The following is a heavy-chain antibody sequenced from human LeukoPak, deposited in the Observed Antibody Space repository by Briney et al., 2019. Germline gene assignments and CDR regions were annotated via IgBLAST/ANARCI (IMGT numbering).Heavy chain of an antibody. D-gene: IGHD1-26*01. Sequence: GGSLRLSCAASGFTFSNYWIHCVRQVPGKGLVWVSRIQSDGITTNFADSVKGRFTMSRDNAENTVYLQMSSLRVEDTAVYYCARDGPWERVDFDYWGQGTLVTVSS. J-gene: IGHJ4*02. V-gene: IGHV3-74*01. CDR1: GFTFSNYW. CDR2: IQSDGITT. CDR3: ARDGPWERVDFDY.